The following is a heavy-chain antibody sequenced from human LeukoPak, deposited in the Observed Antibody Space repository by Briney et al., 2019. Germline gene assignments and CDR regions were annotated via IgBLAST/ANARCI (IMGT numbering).Heavy chain of an antibody. Sequence: SGGSLRLSCAASGFTVSSNYMSWVRQAPGKGLEWVSVIYSGGSTYYADSVKGRFTISRDNSKNTLYLQMNSLRAEDTAVYYCARDPPAVSTNTYGWGQGTLVTVSS. CDR2: IYSGGST. CDR1: GFTVSSNY. V-gene: IGHV3-53*01. CDR3: ARDPPAVSTNTYG. D-gene: IGHD6-13*01. J-gene: IGHJ1*01.